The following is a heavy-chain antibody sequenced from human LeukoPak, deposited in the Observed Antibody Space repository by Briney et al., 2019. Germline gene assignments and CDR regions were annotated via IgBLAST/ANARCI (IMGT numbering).Heavy chain of an antibody. CDR2: ISSSGSTI. D-gene: IGHD5-18*01. J-gene: IGHJ3*02. CDR1: GFTFSSYW. CDR3: ARAHLRGYSYGYDAFDI. Sequence: PGGSLRLSCAASGFTFSSYWMHWIRQAPGKGLEWVSYISSSGSTIYYADSVEGRFTISRDNAKNSLYLQMNSLRAEDTAVYYCARAHLRGYSYGYDAFDIWGQGTMVTVSS. V-gene: IGHV3-11*04.